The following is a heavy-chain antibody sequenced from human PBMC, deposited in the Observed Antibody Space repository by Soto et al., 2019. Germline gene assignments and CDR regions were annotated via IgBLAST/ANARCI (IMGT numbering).Heavy chain of an antibody. Sequence: SETLSLTCAVSGGSIRSGGYSWSWIRQPPGKGLEWIGEINHSGSTNYNPSLKSRVTISVDTSKNQFSLKLSSVTAADTAVYYCARGWQLGPDYFDYWGRGTLVTVSS. D-gene: IGHD6-6*01. CDR1: GGSIRSGGYS. J-gene: IGHJ4*02. CDR3: ARGWQLGPDYFDY. V-gene: IGHV4-34*01. CDR2: INHSGST.